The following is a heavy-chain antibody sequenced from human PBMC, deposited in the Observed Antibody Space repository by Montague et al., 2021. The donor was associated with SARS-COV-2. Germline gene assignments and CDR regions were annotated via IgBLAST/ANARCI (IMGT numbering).Heavy chain of an antibody. CDR2: IYYSGST. J-gene: IGHJ4*02. CDR3: ARQVCTMIVVVIIKLRYYFDY. D-gene: IGHD3-22*01. CDR1: GGSISSSSYY. V-gene: IGHV4-39*01. Sequence: SETLSLTCTVSGGSISSSSYYWGWIRQPPGKGLEWIGSIYYSGSTYYNPSLKSRVTISVDTSKNQFSLKLSSVTAADTAVYYCARQVCTMIVVVIIKLRYYFDYWGQGTLVTVSS.